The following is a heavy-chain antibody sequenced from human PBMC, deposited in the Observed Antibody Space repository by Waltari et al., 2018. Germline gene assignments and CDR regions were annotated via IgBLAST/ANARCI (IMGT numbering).Heavy chain of an antibody. D-gene: IGHD1-26*01. Sequence: QVQLQESGPGLVKPSQTLSLTCTVSGGSISSGSYYWSWIRQPAGKGLEWIGYIYTSGSTNYNPSLKSRVTISVDTSKNQFSLKLSSVTAADTAVYYCARDDMVGATSGAFDIWGQGTMVTVSS. V-gene: IGHV4-61*09. CDR3: ARDDMVGATSGAFDI. CDR1: GGSISSGSYY. CDR2: IYTSGST. J-gene: IGHJ3*02.